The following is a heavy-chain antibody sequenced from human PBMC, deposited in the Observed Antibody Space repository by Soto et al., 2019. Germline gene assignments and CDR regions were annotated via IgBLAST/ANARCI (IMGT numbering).Heavy chain of an antibody. CDR2: ISFDVTKK. D-gene: IGHD4-17*01. Sequence: GGSLRLSCAASGFTFNIYALHWVRQAPGKGLEWVAVISFDVTKKYYSDSMKGRFTISRDNLKNTLYLQMNNLRVEDAALYFCAREDDYGYSYINYGLDVWGQGTRVTVSS. CDR3: AREDDYGYSYINYGLDV. J-gene: IGHJ6*02. V-gene: IGHV3-30-3*01. CDR1: GFTFNIYA.